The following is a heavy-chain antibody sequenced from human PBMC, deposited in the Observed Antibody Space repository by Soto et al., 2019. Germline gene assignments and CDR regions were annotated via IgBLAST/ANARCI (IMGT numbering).Heavy chain of an antibody. D-gene: IGHD5-12*01. Sequence: GASVKVSCKASGGTFSSYAISWVRQAPGQGLEWMGGIIPIFGTANYAQKFQGRVTITADESTSTAYMELSSLRSEDTAVYYCAREGSGYDYSPYGMDVWGQGTTVTVSS. V-gene: IGHV1-69*13. J-gene: IGHJ6*02. CDR3: AREGSGYDYSPYGMDV. CDR2: IIPIFGTA. CDR1: GGTFSSYA.